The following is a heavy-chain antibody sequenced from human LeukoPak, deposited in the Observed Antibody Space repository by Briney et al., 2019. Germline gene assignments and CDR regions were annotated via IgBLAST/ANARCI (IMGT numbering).Heavy chain of an antibody. J-gene: IGHJ4*02. CDR2: IYYSGST. CDR3: ARRVPYQLLSHYFDY. D-gene: IGHD2-2*01. Sequence: SETLSLTCTVSGGSISSSSYYWGWTRQPPGKGLEWIGCIYYSGSTYYNPSLKSRVTISVDTSKNQFSLKLSSVTAADTAVYYCARRVPYQLLSHYFDYWGQGTLVTVSS. V-gene: IGHV4-39*01. CDR1: GGSISSSSYY.